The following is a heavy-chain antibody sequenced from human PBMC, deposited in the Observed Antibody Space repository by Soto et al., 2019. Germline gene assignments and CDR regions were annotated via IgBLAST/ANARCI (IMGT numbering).Heavy chain of an antibody. CDR3: ARREVAATFDY. J-gene: IGHJ4*02. CDR2: IYYSGST. Sequence: SETLSLTCTVSGGSISSSSYYWGWIRQPPGKGLEWIGSIYYSGSTYYNPSLKSRVTISVDTSKNQFSLKLSSVTAADTAVYYCARREVAATFDYWGQGTLVTVSS. V-gene: IGHV4-39*01. CDR1: GGSISSSSYY. D-gene: IGHD2-15*01.